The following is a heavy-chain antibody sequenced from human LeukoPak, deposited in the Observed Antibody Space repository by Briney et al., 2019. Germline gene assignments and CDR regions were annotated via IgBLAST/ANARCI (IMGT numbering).Heavy chain of an antibody. CDR3: ARGYGSGSYYTPRY. Sequence: GGSLRLSCAASGFTFSSYSMTWVRQAPGKGLEWVSSISSSSSYIYYADSVKSRFTISRDNAKNSLYLQMNSLRAEDTAVYYCARGYGSGSYYTPRYWGQGTLVTVSS. CDR2: ISSSSSYI. CDR1: GFTFSSYS. J-gene: IGHJ4*02. D-gene: IGHD3-10*01. V-gene: IGHV3-21*01.